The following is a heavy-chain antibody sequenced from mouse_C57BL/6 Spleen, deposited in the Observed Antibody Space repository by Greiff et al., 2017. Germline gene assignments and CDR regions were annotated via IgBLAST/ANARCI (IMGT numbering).Heavy chain of an antibody. J-gene: IGHJ4*01. CDR3: ANDSNRVGY. V-gene: IGHV2-3*01. D-gene: IGHD2-5*01. CDR2: IWGDGST. Sequence: VQLQQSGPGLVAPSQSLSITCTVSGFSLTSYGVSWVRQPPGKGLEWLGVIWGDGSTNYNSALISRLSISKENSKSQVFLRLNSLQTDDTATYYCANDSNRVGYWGQGTSVTVSA. CDR1: GFSLTSYG.